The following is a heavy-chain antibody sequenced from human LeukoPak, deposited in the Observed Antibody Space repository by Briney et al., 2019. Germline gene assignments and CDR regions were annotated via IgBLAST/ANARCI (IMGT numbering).Heavy chain of an antibody. CDR2: IYYSGST. CDR3: AREGVGMYYFDY. Sequence: PSETLSLTCTVSGGSVSSGSYYWSWIRQPPGKGLERIGYIYYSGSTNYNPSLKSRVTISVDTSKNQFSLKLSSVTAADTAVYYRAREGVGMYYFDYWGQGTLVTVSS. D-gene: IGHD2-15*01. CDR1: GGSVSSGSYY. J-gene: IGHJ4*02. V-gene: IGHV4-61*01.